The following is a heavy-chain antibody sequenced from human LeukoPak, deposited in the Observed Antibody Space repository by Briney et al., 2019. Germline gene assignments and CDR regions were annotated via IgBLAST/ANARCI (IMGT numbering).Heavy chain of an antibody. J-gene: IGHJ4*02. CDR1: GGTFSSYA. CDR3: AREGSGGS. Sequence: ASVKVSCKASGGTFSSYAISWVRQAPGQGLEWMGRTIPILGTANYAQKFQGRVTITTDESTSTAYMELSSLRSEDTAVYYCAREGSGGSWGQGTLVTVSS. CDR2: TIPILGTA. V-gene: IGHV1-69*11. D-gene: IGHD2-15*01.